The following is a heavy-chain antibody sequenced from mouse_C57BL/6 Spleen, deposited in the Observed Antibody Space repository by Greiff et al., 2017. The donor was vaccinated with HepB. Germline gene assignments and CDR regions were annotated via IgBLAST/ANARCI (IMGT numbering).Heavy chain of an antibody. CDR1: GYTFTDYY. CDR3: ARERGGAMDY. CDR2: INPNNGGT. Sequence: VQLQQSGPELVKPGASVKISCKASGYTFTDYYMNWVKQSHGKSLEWIGDINPNNGGTSYNQKFKGKATLTVDKSSSTAYMELRSLTSEDSAVYYCARERGGAMDYWGQGTSVTVSS. J-gene: IGHJ4*01. V-gene: IGHV1-26*01.